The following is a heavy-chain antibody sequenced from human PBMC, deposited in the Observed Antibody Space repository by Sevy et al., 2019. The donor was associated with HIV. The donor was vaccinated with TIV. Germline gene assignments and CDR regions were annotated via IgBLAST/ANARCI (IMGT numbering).Heavy chain of an antibody. CDR3: ARARYSDSSDYYYEGAY. CDR1: GGTFSTFS. J-gene: IGHJ4*02. D-gene: IGHD3-22*01. CDR2: IIPIFGTA. Sequence: ASVKVSCKASGGTFSTFSISWVRQAPGRGLEWMGGIIPIFGTAKYTQNFQGRVAITADESTSTAYMESSGLRSEDTAIYYCARARYSDSSDYYYEGAYWGQGTLVTVSS. V-gene: IGHV1-69*13.